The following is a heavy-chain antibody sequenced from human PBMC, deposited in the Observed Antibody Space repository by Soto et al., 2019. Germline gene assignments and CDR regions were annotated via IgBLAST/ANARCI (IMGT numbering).Heavy chain of an antibody. J-gene: IGHJ6*02. V-gene: IGHV1-18*01. CDR1: GYTFTSYG. CDR3: ARGLSRYDFWSGYFHIPYYYYGMHV. D-gene: IGHD3-3*01. Sequence: ASVKVSCKASGYTFTSYGISWVRQAPGQGLEWMGWISAYNGNTNYAQKLQGRVTMTTDTSTSTAYMELRSLRSDDTAVYYCARGLSRYDFWSGYFHIPYYYYGMHVWGQGTTVTVYS. CDR2: ISAYNGNT.